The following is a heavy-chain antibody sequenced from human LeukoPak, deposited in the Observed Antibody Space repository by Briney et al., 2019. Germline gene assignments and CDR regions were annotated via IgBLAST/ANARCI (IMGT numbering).Heavy chain of an antibody. V-gene: IGHV3-21*01. CDR2: ITSRGNT. J-gene: IGHJ4*02. Sequence: GGSLRLSCAASGFTFSSYSMNWVRQAPGQGLEWVSSITSRGNTFYADSVKGRFAISRDNAKNSLYLQMNSLRAEDTAVYYCARDPTRDDCWGQGTLVTVSS. CDR3: ARDPTRDDC. CDR1: GFTFSSYS. D-gene: IGHD2-21*01.